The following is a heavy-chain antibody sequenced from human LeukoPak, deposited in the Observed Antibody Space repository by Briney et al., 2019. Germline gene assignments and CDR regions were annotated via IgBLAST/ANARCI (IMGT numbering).Heavy chain of an antibody. CDR3: ARDIRWEPGP. CDR2: ISSSGNTI. V-gene: IGHV3-48*03. CDR1: GFTFSSYE. J-gene: IGHJ5*02. Sequence: GGSVRLSCAASGFTFSSYEMNWVRQAPGKGLEWVSYISSSGNTIYYADSVKGRFTISRDNAKNSLYLQMNSVRAEDTAIYYCARDIRWEPGPWGQGTLVTVSS. D-gene: IGHD1-26*01.